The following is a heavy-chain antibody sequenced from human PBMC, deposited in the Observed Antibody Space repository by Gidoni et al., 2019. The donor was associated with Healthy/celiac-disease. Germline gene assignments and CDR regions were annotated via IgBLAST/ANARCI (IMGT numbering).Heavy chain of an antibody. J-gene: IGHJ4*02. CDR1: GASISSSSYY. CDR2: LYYTGST. CDR3: ARLYGVVVAATPDY. V-gene: IGHV4-39*01. D-gene: IGHD2-15*01. Sequence: QLQLQESVPGLVKPSETLFLTCTISGASISSSSYYWGWIRKPPGKGLEWIGSLYYTGSTYYNPSLKSRVTISVDTSKNQFSLKLSSVTAADTAVYYCARLYGVVVAATPDYWGQGTLVTVSS.